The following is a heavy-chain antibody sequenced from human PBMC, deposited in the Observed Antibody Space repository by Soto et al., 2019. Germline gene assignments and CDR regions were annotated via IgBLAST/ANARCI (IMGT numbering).Heavy chain of an antibody. CDR2: IYYSGTT. CDR1: DGSINSGGYY. D-gene: IGHD6-19*01. V-gene: IGHV4-31*03. J-gene: IGHJ6*02. Sequence: TLCLTCTVSDGSINSGGYYWNWIRQHPGKGLEWIGFIYYSGTTYYNPSLKSRVTMSLDTSKSQFSLKLSSVAAADTAVYYCARAGLGIEVAGLFYNYGMDVWGQGTTVTVSS. CDR3: ARAGLGIEVAGLFYNYGMDV.